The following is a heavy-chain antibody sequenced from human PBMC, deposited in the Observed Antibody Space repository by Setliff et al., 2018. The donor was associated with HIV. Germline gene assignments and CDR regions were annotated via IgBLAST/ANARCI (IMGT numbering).Heavy chain of an antibody. V-gene: IGHV2-70*01. Sequence: SGPTLVNPTQTLTLTCTFSGFSLSTSGVGVGWIRQPPGKALEWLALIYWDADKFYTTSLKTRLTISKDTSKNQVVLTMTNMDPVDTATYYCAREIAAPQGFDYWGQGTLVTVSS. CDR2: IYWDADK. J-gene: IGHJ4*02. CDR1: GFSLSTSGVG. CDR3: AREIAAPQGFDY. D-gene: IGHD6-25*01.